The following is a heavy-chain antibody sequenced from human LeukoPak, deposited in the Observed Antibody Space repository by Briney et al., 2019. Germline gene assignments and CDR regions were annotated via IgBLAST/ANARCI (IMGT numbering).Heavy chain of an antibody. D-gene: IGHD3-10*01. CDR3: ARSGGYYKGRLEY. Sequence: SVKVSCKASGYTFTSYGISWVRQAPGQGLEWMGGIIPIFDTATYAQKFQGRVSISADESTNTAYMELSSLISEDTAVYYCARSGGYYKGRLEYWGQGTLVTVSS. CDR1: GYTFTSYG. J-gene: IGHJ4*02. CDR2: IIPIFDTA. V-gene: IGHV1-69*13.